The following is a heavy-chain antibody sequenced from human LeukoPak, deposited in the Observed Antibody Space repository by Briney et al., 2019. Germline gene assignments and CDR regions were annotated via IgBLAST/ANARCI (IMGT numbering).Heavy chain of an antibody. CDR2: MNPNSCNT. J-gene: IGHJ3*02. CDR3: ARGRYLAAFDI. Sequence: ASVKVSCKASGYTFTSYDINWVRQATGQGLEWMGWMNPNSCNTGYAQKFQGRVTMTRNTFISTAYIELSSLRSEDTAVYYCARGRYLAAFDIWGQGTMVTVSS. D-gene: IGHD3-9*01. CDR1: GYTFTSYD. V-gene: IGHV1-8*01.